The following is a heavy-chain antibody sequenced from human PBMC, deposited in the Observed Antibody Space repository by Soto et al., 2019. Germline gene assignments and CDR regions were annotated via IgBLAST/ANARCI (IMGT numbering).Heavy chain of an antibody. D-gene: IGHD5-18*01. Sequence: QVQLQESGPGLVKPSQTLSLTCTVSGGSISSGGYYWSWIRQHPGKGLEWIGYIYYSGSTYYNPSLKRRVTISVDTSKNQFSLKLSSVTAADTAVYYCARDRIQLWFHYFDYWGQGTLVTVSS. CDR1: GGSISSGGYY. J-gene: IGHJ4*02. CDR3: ARDRIQLWFHYFDY. CDR2: IYYSGST. V-gene: IGHV4-31*03.